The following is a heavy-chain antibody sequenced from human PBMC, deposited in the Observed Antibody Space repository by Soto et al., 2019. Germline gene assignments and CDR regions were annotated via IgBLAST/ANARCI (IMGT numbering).Heavy chain of an antibody. CDR1: GGTFGNHA. CDR3: AKSPIFDRTGYRGYYFDN. Sequence: QVQLVQSGAEVKKPGSSVKVSCKASGGTFGNHAITWVRQAPGQGLEWMGGIIPFSGTTTYVQKFQGRVTIPADESTNTAYMELNSLKSEDAAVYSCAKSPIFDRTGYRGYYFDNWGQGTLVTVSS. V-gene: IGHV1-69*01. CDR2: IIPFSGTT. J-gene: IGHJ4*02. D-gene: IGHD3-22*01.